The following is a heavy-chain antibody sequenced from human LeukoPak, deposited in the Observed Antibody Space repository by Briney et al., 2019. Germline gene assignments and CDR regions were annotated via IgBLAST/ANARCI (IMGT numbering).Heavy chain of an antibody. CDR3: ARHPEPGYCSSTSCHESYFDY. V-gene: IGHV3-23*01. J-gene: IGHJ4*02. CDR1: GFTFSGCA. Sequence: QPGGSLRLSCAASGFTFSGCAMSWVRQAPGKGLEWVSAISGSGGRPYYADSVKGRFTISRDNSKNTLYLQMNSLRAEDTAVYYCARHPEPGYCSSTSCHESYFDYWGQGTLVTVSS. D-gene: IGHD2-2*01. CDR2: ISGSGGRP.